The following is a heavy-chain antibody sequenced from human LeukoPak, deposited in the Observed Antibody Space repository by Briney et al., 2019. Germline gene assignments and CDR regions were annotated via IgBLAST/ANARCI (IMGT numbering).Heavy chain of an antibody. J-gene: IGHJ4*02. CDR2: ISSSSSYI. V-gene: IGHV3-21*01. CDR1: GFTFSSYS. Sequence: PGGSLRLSCAASGFTFSSYSMNWVRQAPGQGLEWVSSISSSSSYIYYADSVKGRFTISRDNAKNSLYLQLNSLRAEDTAVYYCARKAGAAAVPDYWGQGTLVTVSS. CDR3: ARKAGAAAVPDY. D-gene: IGHD6-13*01.